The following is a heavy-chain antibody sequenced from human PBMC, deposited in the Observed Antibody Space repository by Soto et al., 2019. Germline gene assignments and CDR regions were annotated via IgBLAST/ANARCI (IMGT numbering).Heavy chain of an antibody. Sequence: QVQLVQSGAEVKKPGSSVKVSCKASGGTFSSYAISWVRQAPGQGLEWMGGIIPIPGTANYAQKFQGRVTITADESTSIAYMELSSLRSEDTAAYYCARSQGSSTSLEIYYYYYYGMDVWGQGTTVTVSS. CDR2: IIPIPGTA. V-gene: IGHV1-69*01. J-gene: IGHJ6*02. D-gene: IGHD2-2*01. CDR1: GGTFSSYA. CDR3: ARSQGSSTSLEIYYYYYYGMDV.